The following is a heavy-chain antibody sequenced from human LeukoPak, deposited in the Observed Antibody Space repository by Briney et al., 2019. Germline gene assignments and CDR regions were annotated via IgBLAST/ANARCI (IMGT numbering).Heavy chain of an antibody. Sequence: GALRLSCAAPGFTLYSHGLRLVLAPPREGLGGVVYIYYSGSTNYNPSLKSRVTISVDTSKNQFSLKLSSVTAADTAVYYCARDKPSYSSSSWFDPWGQGTLVTVSS. CDR1: GFTLYSHG. V-gene: IGHV4-59*11. J-gene: IGHJ5*02. CDR2: IYYSGST. D-gene: IGHD6-6*01. CDR3: ARDKPSYSSSSWFDP.